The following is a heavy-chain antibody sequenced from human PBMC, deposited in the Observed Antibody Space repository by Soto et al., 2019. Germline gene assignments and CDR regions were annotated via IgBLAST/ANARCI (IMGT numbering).Heavy chain of an antibody. J-gene: IGHJ5*02. CDR2: ISYDGSNK. D-gene: IGHD3-10*01. Sequence: PGGSLRLSCAASGFTFSSYGMHWVRQAPGKGLEWVAVISYDGSNKYYADSVKGRFTISRDNSKNTLYLQMNSLRAEDTAVYYCARGTPFWFDPWGQGTLVTVSS. CDR1: GFTFSSYG. CDR3: ARGTPFWFDP. V-gene: IGHV3-30*03.